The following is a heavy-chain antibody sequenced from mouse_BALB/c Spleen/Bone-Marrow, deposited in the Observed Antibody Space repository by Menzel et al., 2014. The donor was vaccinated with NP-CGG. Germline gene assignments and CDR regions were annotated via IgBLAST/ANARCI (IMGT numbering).Heavy chain of an antibody. CDR1: GFSLTDYG. J-gene: IGHJ4*01. D-gene: IGHD4-1*02. CDR3: AKLNWVYAMDY. Sequence: VQEVESGPGLVAPSQSLSITCPVSGFSLTDYGVSWIRQPPGKGLEWLGIIWGGRSTFYNSSLRSRLNVSKDNSKSQVFLKMSSLQADDTAMYYCAKLNWVYAMDYWGQGTSVTVSS. V-gene: IGHV2-6-5*01. CDR2: IWGGRST.